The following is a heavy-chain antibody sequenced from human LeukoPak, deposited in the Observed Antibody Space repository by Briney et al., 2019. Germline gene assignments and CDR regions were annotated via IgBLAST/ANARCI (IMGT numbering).Heavy chain of an antibody. CDR2: ISGSGGST. J-gene: IGHJ3*02. D-gene: IGHD2-21*02. CDR1: GFTFSSYA. CDR3: AKGGAYCSGDCEDSAFDI. V-gene: IGHV3-23*01. Sequence: GGSLRLSCAASGFTFSSYAMSWVRQAPGKGLEWVSAISGSGGSTYYADSVKGRFTISRDNSKNTLYLQMSSLRADDTAVYYCAKGGAYCSGDCEDSAFDIWGQGTMVTVSS.